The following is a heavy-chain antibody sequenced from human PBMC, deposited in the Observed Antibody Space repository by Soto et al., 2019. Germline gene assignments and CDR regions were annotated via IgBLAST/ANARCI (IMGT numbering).Heavy chain of an antibody. CDR2: SRNKANTYTT. Sequence: EVQLVESGGALVQPGGSLRLSCAASGFTFSDYFMDWVRQAPGKGLEWVGRSRNKANTYTTQYAASVKGRFTTSRDESKNSLNLKMNSMKTDDTAVYYCVRVSGYYCFDYWGQGTLVTVSS. CDR3: VRVSGYYCFDY. D-gene: IGHD2-15*01. J-gene: IGHJ4*02. CDR1: GFTFSDYF. V-gene: IGHV3-72*01.